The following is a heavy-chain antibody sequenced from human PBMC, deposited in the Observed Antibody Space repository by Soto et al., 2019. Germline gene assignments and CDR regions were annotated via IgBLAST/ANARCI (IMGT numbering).Heavy chain of an antibody. CDR1: GGSMSSYY. D-gene: IGHD3-10*01. CDR3: ARRGYGPGFPYYSGMDV. CDR2: IYYSGST. Sequence: QVQLQESGPGLVKPSETLSLTCTVSGGSMSSYYWSWIRQPPGKGLEWIGYIYYSGSTNYNPSLKRRVTMSVDTPKNQFSLKLSSVTAADTAVYYCARRGYGPGFPYYSGMDVWGQGTTVTVSS. J-gene: IGHJ6*02. V-gene: IGHV4-59*01.